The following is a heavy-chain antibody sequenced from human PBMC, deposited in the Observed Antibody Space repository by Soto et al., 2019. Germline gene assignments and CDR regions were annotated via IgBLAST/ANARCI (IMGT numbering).Heavy chain of an antibody. CDR1: GFRFSNYW. CDR2: IKEDGSEK. V-gene: IGHV3-7*05. CDR3: ANSEDSSRRYRALDY. Sequence: GGSLRLSCAASGFRFSNYWMNWVRQAPEKGLEWVANIKEDGSEKNYVDSVKGRFTISRDNAENSLYLQMNSLRAEDTAVYYCANSEDSSRRYRALDYWGQGILVTVSS. J-gene: IGHJ4*02. D-gene: IGHD6-6*01.